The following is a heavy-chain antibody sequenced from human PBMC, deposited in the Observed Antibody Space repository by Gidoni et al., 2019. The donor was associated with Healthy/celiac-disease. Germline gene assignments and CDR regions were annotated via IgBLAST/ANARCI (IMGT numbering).Heavy chain of an antibody. D-gene: IGHD1-7*01. J-gene: IGHJ4*02. V-gene: IGHV3-21*01. CDR3: ARVGQGKLELPNFDY. Sequence: EVQLVESGGGLVKPGGSLRLSCAASGFTFSSYSMNWVRQAPGKGLEWVSSISSSSSYIYYADSVKGRFTISRDNAKNSLYLQMNSLRAEDTAVYYCARVGQGKLELPNFDYWGQGTLVTVSS. CDR1: GFTFSSYS. CDR2: ISSSSSYI.